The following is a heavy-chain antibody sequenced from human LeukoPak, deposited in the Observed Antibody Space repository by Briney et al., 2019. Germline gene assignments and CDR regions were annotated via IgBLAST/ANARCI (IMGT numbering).Heavy chain of an antibody. CDR1: GFSLSTSGVG. V-gene: IGHV2-5*01. D-gene: IGHD1-26*01. CDR3: AHSNSARYPLYFQN. J-gene: IGHJ1*01. CDR2: IYWNDDK. Sequence: ESGPTLVKPTQTLTLTCTFSGFSLSTSGVGVGWIRQPPGKALEWLALIYWNDDKRYSPSLKSRLTITKDTSKNQVVLTMTNMDPVDTATYYCAHSNSARYPLYFQNWGQGTLVTVSS.